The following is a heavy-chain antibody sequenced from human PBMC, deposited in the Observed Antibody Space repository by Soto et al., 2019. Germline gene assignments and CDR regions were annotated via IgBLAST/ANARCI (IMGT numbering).Heavy chain of an antibody. Sequence: SETLSLTCTVSGGSISSSTHDWGWIRQPPGKGLEWIGSIYYSGTTYYNPSLRSRITISIDTSKNQFALNLRSVTAADTAVYYCARSSNWYFDYWGQGTLVTVSS. CDR2: IYYSGTT. D-gene: IGHD6-13*01. V-gene: IGHV4-39*01. CDR3: ARSSNWYFDY. J-gene: IGHJ4*02. CDR1: GGSISSSTHD.